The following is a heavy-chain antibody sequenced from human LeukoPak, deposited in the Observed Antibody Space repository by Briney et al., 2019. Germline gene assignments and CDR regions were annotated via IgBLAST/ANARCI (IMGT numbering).Heavy chain of an antibody. CDR3: ASETPTGY. CDR2: IHRDGSST. CDR1: GFTFSSYW. D-gene: IGHD2-8*02. J-gene: IGHJ4*02. Sequence: QTGGSLRLSCAASGFTFSSYWMKWVRQTAGSGLVWVSSIHRDGSSTNYADSVKGRFTISRDNANNTLYLQMSSLRAEDTAIYYCASETPTGYWGQGTLVTVSS. V-gene: IGHV3-74*01.